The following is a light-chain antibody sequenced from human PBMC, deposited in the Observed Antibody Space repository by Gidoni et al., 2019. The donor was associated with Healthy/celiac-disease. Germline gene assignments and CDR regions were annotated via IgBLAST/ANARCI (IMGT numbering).Light chain of an antibody. V-gene: IGKV3-11*01. CDR1: QSVSSY. CDR2: DAS. J-gene: IGKJ4*01. CDR3: QQRSNWPLT. Sequence: EIVLTQPPATLSLSPGERATLSSRASQSVSSYLAWYQQKPGQAPRLLIYDASNRATGIPARFSGSGSGTDFTLTISSLEPEDFAVYYCQQRSNWPLTFGGGTKVEIK.